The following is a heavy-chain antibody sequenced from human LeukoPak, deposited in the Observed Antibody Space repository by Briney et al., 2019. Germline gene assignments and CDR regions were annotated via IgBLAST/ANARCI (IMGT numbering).Heavy chain of an antibody. CDR1: GFTFSSYA. CDR2: ISYDGSNK. D-gene: IGHD6-13*01. CDR3: ARDFGSAAAGTGPVDY. Sequence: GRSLRLSCAASGFTFSSYAMHWVRQAPGKGLEWVAVISYDGSNKYYADSVKGRFTISRDNSKNTLYLQMNSLRAEDTAVNYCARDFGSAAAGTGPVDYWGQGTLVTVSS. J-gene: IGHJ4*02. V-gene: IGHV3-30-3*01.